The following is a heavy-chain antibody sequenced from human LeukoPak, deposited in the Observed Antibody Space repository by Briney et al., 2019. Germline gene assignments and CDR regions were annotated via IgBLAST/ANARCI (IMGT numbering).Heavy chain of an antibody. CDR2: ISWNSGSI. Sequence: GGSLRLSCAASGFTFDDYAMHWGRQAPGKGLEWASGISWNSGSIGYADSVNGRFTISRDNAKNSLYLQMNSLRAEDTALYYCGRGSGWDYYMDVWGKGTTVTVSS. CDR3: GRGSGWDYYMDV. V-gene: IGHV3-9*01. J-gene: IGHJ6*03. CDR1: GFTFDDYA. D-gene: IGHD6-25*01.